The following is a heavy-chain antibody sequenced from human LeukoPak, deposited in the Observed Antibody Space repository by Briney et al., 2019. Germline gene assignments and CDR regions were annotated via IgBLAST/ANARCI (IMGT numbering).Heavy chain of an antibody. J-gene: IGHJ4*02. Sequence: SETLSLTCTVSGGSISSSSYYWGWIRQPPGKGLEWIGSNYYSGSTYYNPSLKSRVTISVDTSKNQFSLKLSSVTAADTAVYYCARLSIVVVAARIFDYWGQGTLVTVSS. CDR2: NYYSGST. CDR1: GGSISSSSYY. D-gene: IGHD2-15*01. CDR3: ARLSIVVVAARIFDY. V-gene: IGHV4-39*01.